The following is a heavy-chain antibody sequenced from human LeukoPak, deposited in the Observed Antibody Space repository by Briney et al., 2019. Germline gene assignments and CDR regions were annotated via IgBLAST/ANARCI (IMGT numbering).Heavy chain of an antibody. CDR1: GYTFTGYY. CDR3: ARDNSVGDTAWWFDP. J-gene: IGHJ5*02. V-gene: IGHV1-46*01. CDR2: MNPSGSST. D-gene: IGHD1-26*01. Sequence: ASVKVSCKASGYTFTGYYMHWVRQAPGQGLEWMGLMNPSGSSTVYAQKFQGRVTMTRDMSTSTDYMELSSLRFDDTAVYYCARDNSVGDTAWWFDPWGQGTLVTVSS.